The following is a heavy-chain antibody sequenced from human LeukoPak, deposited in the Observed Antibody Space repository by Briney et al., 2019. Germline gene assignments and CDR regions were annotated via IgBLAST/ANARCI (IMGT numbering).Heavy chain of an antibody. J-gene: IGHJ6*03. CDR1: GFTFSSYN. CDR3: ARGDYYCYYYMDV. Sequence: GGPLRLSCAVSGFTFSSYNMNWVRQAPGQGLERVSYISSSSSSIYYPDSLKGRFTVSRDNGKNSMYLQMNSLRAEDTAVYYCARGDYYCYYYMDVWGKGTTVSVSS. CDR2: ISSSSSSI. V-gene: IGHV3-48*04.